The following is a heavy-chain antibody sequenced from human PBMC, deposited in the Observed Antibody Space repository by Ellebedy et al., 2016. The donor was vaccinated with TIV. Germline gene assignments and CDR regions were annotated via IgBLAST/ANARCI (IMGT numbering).Heavy chain of an antibody. V-gene: IGHV3-21*01. CDR3: ARVTLSSSSRNFDY. CDR1: GFTFSSYS. CDR2: ISSSSSYI. D-gene: IGHD6-6*01. Sequence: GGSLRLXCAASGFTFSSYSMNWVRQAPGKGLEWVSSISSSSSYIYYADSVKGRFTISRDNAKNSLYLQMNSLRAEDTAVYYCARVTLSSSSRNFDYWGQGTLVTVSS. J-gene: IGHJ4*02.